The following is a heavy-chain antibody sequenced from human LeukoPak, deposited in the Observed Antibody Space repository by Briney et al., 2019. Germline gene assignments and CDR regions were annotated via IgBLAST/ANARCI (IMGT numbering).Heavy chain of an antibody. CDR2: IYYSGNT. V-gene: IGHV4-4*02. Sequence: SETLSLICAVSGGSIGSSNWWSWVRQPPGKGLEWIGEIYYSGNTNYNPSLKSRVTISIDKSKNQFSLKLSSVTAADTAVYYCAREVRFSLVRGEIDCWGQGTLVTVSS. J-gene: IGHJ4*02. CDR3: AREVRFSLVRGEIDC. D-gene: IGHD3-10*01. CDR1: GGSIGSSNW.